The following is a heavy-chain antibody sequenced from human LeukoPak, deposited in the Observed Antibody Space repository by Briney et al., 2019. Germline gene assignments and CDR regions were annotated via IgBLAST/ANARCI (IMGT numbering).Heavy chain of an antibody. V-gene: IGHV3-30*02. Sequence: GGSLRLSCAASGFTFSSYGMHWVRQAPGKGLEWVAFIRYDGSNKYYTDSVKGRFTISRDNSKNTLYLQMNSLRAEDTAVYYCAKDQYSSSYYFDYWGQGTLVTVSS. D-gene: IGHD6-6*01. J-gene: IGHJ4*02. CDR2: IRYDGSNK. CDR3: AKDQYSSSYYFDY. CDR1: GFTFSSYG.